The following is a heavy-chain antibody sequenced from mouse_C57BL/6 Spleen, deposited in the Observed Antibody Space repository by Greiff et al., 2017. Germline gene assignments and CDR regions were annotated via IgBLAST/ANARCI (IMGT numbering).Heavy chain of an antibody. Sequence: EVHLVESGEGLVKPGGSLKLSCAASGFTFSSYAMSWVRQTPEKRLEWVAYISSGGDYIYYADTVKGRFTISRDNARNTLYLQMSSLKSEDTAMYYCTRDSGAYYSNYDYAMDYWGQGTSVTVSS. CDR2: ISSGGDYI. J-gene: IGHJ4*01. V-gene: IGHV5-9-1*02. CDR1: GFTFSSYA. CDR3: TRDSGAYYSNYDYAMDY. D-gene: IGHD2-5*01.